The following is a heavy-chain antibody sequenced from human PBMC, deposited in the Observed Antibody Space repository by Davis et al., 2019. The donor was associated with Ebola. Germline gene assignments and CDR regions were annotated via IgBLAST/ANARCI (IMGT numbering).Heavy chain of an antibody. CDR1: GFTFNNYG. CDR2: ISYDGSHK. D-gene: IGHD3-22*01. J-gene: IGHJ4*02. V-gene: IGHV3-30*03. CDR3: ARELSAFSGYYV. Sequence: GESLKISCAASGFTFNNYGIHWVRQSPGKGLEWVAVISYDGSHKYYADSVKGRFTISRDNSNNTMYLQMNNLRAEDTAVYYCARELSAFSGYYVWGQGTLVTVSS.